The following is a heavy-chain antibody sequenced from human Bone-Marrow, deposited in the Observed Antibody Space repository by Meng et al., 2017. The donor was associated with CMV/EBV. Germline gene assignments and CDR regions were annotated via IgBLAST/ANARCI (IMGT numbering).Heavy chain of an antibody. J-gene: IGHJ6*02. Sequence: GESLKISCAASGFTFSAYEMNWVRQAPGKGLEWVAFIRYDGSNKYYADSVKGRFTISRDNSKNTLYLQMNSLRAEDTAVYYCAKDHLTVTTRYSGMDVWGQGTTVTVSS. V-gene: IGHV3-30*02. D-gene: IGHD4-11*01. CDR2: IRYDGSNK. CDR1: GFTFSAYE. CDR3: AKDHLTVTTRYSGMDV.